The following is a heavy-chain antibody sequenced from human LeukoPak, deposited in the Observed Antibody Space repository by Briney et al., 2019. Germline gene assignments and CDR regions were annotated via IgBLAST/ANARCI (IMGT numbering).Heavy chain of an antibody. V-gene: IGHV1-18*01. CDR3: ARDTLLSSGYDYRAAFDI. CDR2: ISAYNGNT. D-gene: IGHD5-12*01. CDR1: GYTFTSYG. J-gene: IGHJ3*02. Sequence: ASVKVSCKASGYTFTSYGISWVRQAPGQGLEWMGWISAYNGNTNYAQKLQGRVTMTTDTSTSTAYMELRSLRSDDTAVYYCARDTLLSSGYDYRAAFDIWGQGTMVTVSS.